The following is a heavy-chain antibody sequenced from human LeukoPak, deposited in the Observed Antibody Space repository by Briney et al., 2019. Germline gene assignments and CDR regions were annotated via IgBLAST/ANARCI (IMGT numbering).Heavy chain of an antibody. V-gene: IGHV3-64*01. CDR2: INNNGNSA. CDR3: ARDRVGSSWSELDY. Sequence: PGGSLRLSCVASGFTFSYYAMHWVRQAPGKGLEYVSTINNNGNSASYANSVKGRFTISRDNSKNTLYLQLGSLRAEDMAVYYCARDRVGSSWSELDYWGQGTLVTVSS. CDR1: GFTFSYYA. D-gene: IGHD6-13*01. J-gene: IGHJ4*02.